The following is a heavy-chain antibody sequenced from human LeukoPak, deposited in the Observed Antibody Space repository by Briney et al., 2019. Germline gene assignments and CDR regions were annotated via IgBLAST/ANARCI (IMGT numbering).Heavy chain of an antibody. J-gene: IGHJ4*02. CDR3: AKIGQYSYGEGLFDY. V-gene: IGHV3-74*01. Sequence: PGGSLRLSCAASGFTFSSYWMHWVRQAPGKGLVWVSRINSDGSSTSYADSVKGRFTISRDNSKNTLYLQMNSLRAEDTAVYYCAKIGQYSYGEGLFDYWGQGTLVTVSS. CDR2: INSDGSST. CDR1: GFTFSSYW. D-gene: IGHD5-18*01.